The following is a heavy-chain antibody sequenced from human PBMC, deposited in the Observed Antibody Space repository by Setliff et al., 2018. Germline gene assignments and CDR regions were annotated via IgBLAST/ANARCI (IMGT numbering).Heavy chain of an antibody. Sequence: ASVKVSCKTSGFSFTTYGITWVRQAPGQGLEWMGWISAYNGNKDSAQKFQGRVTMSADTSTTTVYMELRSLRSDDTAVYYCARDRGGDDFVGAVGDSFDIWGQGTMVTVSS. CDR1: GFSFTTYG. D-gene: IGHD2-21*01. V-gene: IGHV1-18*01. CDR3: ARDRGGDDFVGAVGDSFDI. CDR2: ISAYNGNK. J-gene: IGHJ3*02.